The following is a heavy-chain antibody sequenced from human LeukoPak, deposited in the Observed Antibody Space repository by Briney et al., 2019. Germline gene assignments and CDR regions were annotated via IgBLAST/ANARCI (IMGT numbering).Heavy chain of an antibody. CDR2: IYYSGST. Sequence: PSVTLSLTCTVSGVSVSSYYWSWIRQPPGKGLEGSGYIYYSGSTNYNPSLKSRVTISVDTSKNHFSLKLSSGTAADTAVYYCARLWFGELPWFDPWGQGTLVTVSS. CDR3: ARLWFGELPWFDP. D-gene: IGHD3-10*01. CDR1: GVSVSSYY. J-gene: IGHJ5*02. V-gene: IGHV4-59*02.